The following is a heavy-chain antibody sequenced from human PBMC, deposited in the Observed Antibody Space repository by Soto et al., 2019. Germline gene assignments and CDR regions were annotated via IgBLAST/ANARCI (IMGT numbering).Heavy chain of an antibody. Sequence: EVQLFDSGGGLIQPGGSLRLSCAASGFSVSNNYMSWVRQAPGKGLEWVSVICTGGTTAYADSLKGRFTISRDTSKKTLYLQMNNLRVEYTAVDYCARDVGPWGQGTLVTVSS. CDR3: ARDVGP. CDR1: GFSVSNNY. D-gene: IGHD3-10*01. V-gene: IGHV3-53*01. CDR2: ICTGGTT. J-gene: IGHJ3*01.